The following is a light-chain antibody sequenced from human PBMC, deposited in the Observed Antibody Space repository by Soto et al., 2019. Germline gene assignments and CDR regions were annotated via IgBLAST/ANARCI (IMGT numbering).Light chain of an antibody. V-gene: IGKV3-11*01. Sequence: EHVLPQSPATLSLSPGERATLSCRASQSVSSYLAWYQQKPGQAPRLLIYDASNRATGIPARFSGSGSGTDFTLTISSLEPEDFAVYYCQQRSNWPTFGPGTKVDIK. J-gene: IGKJ3*01. CDR3: QQRSNWPT. CDR1: QSVSSY. CDR2: DAS.